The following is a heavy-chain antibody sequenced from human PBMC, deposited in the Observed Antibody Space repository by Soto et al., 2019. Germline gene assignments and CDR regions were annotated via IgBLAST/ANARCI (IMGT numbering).Heavy chain of an antibody. CDR3: ASLGGLTTGDAFDI. CDR2: ISYDGSNK. V-gene: IGHV3-30-3*01. J-gene: IGHJ3*02. CDR1: GFTFSSYA. D-gene: IGHD4-4*01. Sequence: PGGALRLSCAASGFTFSSYAMHWGRQAPGKGLEWVAVISYDGSNKYYADSVKGRFTISRDNSKNTLYLQMNSLRAEDTAVYYCASLGGLTTGDAFDIWGQGTMVTVSS.